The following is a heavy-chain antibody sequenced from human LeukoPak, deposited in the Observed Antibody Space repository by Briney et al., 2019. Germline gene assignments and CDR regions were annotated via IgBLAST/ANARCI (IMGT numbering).Heavy chain of an antibody. V-gene: IGHV1-18*01. CDR1: GYTFTSYG. CDR3: ARLLYAPDVEMATSPLGD. CDR2: ISAYNGNT. Sequence: ASVNVSCKASGYTFTSYGISWVRQAPGQGLEWMGWISAYNGNTNYTQKLQGRVTMTTDTSTSTAYMELRSLRSDDTAVYYCARLLYAPDVEMATSPLGDWGQGTLVTVSS. D-gene: IGHD5-24*01. J-gene: IGHJ4*02.